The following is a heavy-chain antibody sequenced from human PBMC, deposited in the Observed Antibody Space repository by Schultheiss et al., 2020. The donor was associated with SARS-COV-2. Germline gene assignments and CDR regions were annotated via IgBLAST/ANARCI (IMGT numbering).Heavy chain of an antibody. CDR3: ATGRGYYDSSGYLTLDY. V-gene: IGHV3-30*03. CDR2: ISYDGSNK. J-gene: IGHJ4*02. D-gene: IGHD3-22*01. Sequence: GESLKISCAASGFTFSSYGMHWVRQAPGKGLEWVAVISYDGSNKYYADSVKGRFTISRDNSKNTLYLQMNSLRAEDTAVYYCATGRGYYDSSGYLTLDYWGQGTLVTVSS. CDR1: GFTFSSYG.